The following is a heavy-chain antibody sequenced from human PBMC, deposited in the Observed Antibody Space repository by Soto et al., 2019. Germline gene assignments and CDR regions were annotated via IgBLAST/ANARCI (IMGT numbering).Heavy chain of an antibody. Sequence: QVQLVQSGAEVKKPGSSVKVSCKASGGTFSSYAISWVRQAPGQGLEWMGGIIPIFGTANYAQKFQGRVTITADESTSTAYMELSSLRSEDTAVYYCASPKGGYDGSNYYYDGMDVWGQGTTVTVSS. D-gene: IGHD5-12*01. CDR1: GGTFSSYA. CDR3: ASPKGGYDGSNYYYDGMDV. V-gene: IGHV1-69*01. J-gene: IGHJ6*02. CDR2: IIPIFGTA.